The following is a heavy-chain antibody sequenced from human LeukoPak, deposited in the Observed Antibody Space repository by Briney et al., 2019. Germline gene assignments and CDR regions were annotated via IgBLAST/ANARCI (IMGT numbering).Heavy chain of an antibody. J-gene: IGHJ6*02. CDR1: GGSISSGDYY. Sequence: SETLSLTCTVSGGSISSGDYYWSWIRQPPGKGLEWIGYIYYSGSTYYNPSLKSRVTMPVDTSKNQFSLKLSSVTAADTAVYYCARDYSGSYSNYYGMDVWGQGTTVTVSS. CDR3: ARDYSGSYSNYYGMDV. D-gene: IGHD1-26*01. CDR2: IYYSGST. V-gene: IGHV4-30-4*01.